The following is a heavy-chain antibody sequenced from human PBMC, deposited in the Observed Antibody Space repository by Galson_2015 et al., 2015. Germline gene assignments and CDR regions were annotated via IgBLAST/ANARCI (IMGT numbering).Heavy chain of an antibody. Sequence: SLRLSCAASGVTVRSNDMSWGRQAPGKGLEWVSVIYSGGSTYYADSVKGRFTISRDNSKNTLYLQMNSLRAEDTAVYYCALSGSYYGSDYWGQGTLVTVSS. CDR1: GVTVRSND. J-gene: IGHJ4*02. V-gene: IGHV3-53*01. CDR2: IYSGGST. D-gene: IGHD1-26*01. CDR3: ALSGSYYGSDY.